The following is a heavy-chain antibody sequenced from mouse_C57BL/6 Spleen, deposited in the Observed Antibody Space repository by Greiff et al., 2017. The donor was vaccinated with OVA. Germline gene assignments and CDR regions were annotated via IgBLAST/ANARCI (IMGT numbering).Heavy chain of an antibody. J-gene: IGHJ4*01. CDR3: AHTVVATRAMDY. Sequence: QVQLQQSGPELVKPGASVKISCKASGYAFSSSWMNWVKQRPGKGLEWIGRIYPGDGDTNYNGKFKGKATLTADKSSSTAYMQLSSLTSEDSAVYFCAHTVVATRAMDYWGQGTSVTVSS. V-gene: IGHV1-82*01. CDR1: GYAFSSSW. CDR2: IYPGDGDT. D-gene: IGHD1-1*01.